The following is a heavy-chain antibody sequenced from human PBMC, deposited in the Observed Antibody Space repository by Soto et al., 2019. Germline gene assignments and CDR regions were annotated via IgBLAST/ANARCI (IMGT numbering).Heavy chain of an antibody. CDR2: IIPIFGTA. CDR3: ARGNHRWLQVWYFDL. Sequence: QVQLVQSGAEVKKPGSSVTVSCKASGGTFSSYTISWVRQAPGQGLEWMGGIIPIFGTANYAQKFQGRGAITADESTSTAYMELSSLRSEDTAVYYCARGNHRWLQVWYFDLWGRGTLVTVSS. V-gene: IGHV1-69*12. D-gene: IGHD5-12*01. CDR1: GGTFSSYT. J-gene: IGHJ2*01.